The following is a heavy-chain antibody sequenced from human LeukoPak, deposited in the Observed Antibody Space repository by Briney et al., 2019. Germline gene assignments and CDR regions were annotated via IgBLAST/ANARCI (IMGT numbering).Heavy chain of an antibody. V-gene: IGHV3-73*01. CDR3: TRRSITSTRTDDY. CDR2: IRSKTHNYAT. J-gene: IGHJ4*02. Sequence: SGGSLRLSCAVSGFNFSGSAIHWVRQASGKGLEWVGRIRSKTHNYATTYAASLKGRFTISRDDSKNTTYLHMSSLKTDDTAVYYCTRRSITSTRTDDYWGQGTLVTVSS. CDR1: GFNFSGSA. D-gene: IGHD1-14*01.